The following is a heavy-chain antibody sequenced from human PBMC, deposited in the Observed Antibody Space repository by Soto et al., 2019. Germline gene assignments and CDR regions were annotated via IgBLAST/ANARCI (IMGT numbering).Heavy chain of an antibody. CDR2: ISYDGSNK. CDR3: ARGRWELNHKGPETDPEYFQH. D-gene: IGHD1-26*01. CDR1: GFTFSSYA. J-gene: IGHJ1*01. V-gene: IGHV3-30-3*01. Sequence: PGGSLRLSCAASGFTFSSYAMHWVRQAPGKGLEWVAVISYDGSNKYYADSVKGRFTISRDNSKNTLYLQMNSLRAEDTAVYYCARGRWELNHKGPETDPEYFQHWGQGTLVTVS.